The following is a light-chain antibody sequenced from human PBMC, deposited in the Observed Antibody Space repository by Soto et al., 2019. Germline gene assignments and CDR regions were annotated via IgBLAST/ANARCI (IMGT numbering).Light chain of an antibody. CDR2: GNS. CDR3: QSYDCSLSGPFYV. CDR1: SSNIGAGYD. V-gene: IGLV1-40*01. J-gene: IGLJ1*01. Sequence: QSVLTQPPSVSGAPGQRVSISCTGSSSNIGAGYDVHWYQQLPGTAPKLLIYGNSNRPSGVPDRFSGSKSGTSASLAITGLQAEDEADYYCQSYDCSLSGPFYVFGTVTKLTVL.